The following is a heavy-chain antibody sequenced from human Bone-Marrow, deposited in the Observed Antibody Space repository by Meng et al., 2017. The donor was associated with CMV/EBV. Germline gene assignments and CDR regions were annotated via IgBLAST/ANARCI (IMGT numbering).Heavy chain of an antibody. CDR1: YTFTSYY. D-gene: IGHD5-24*01. CDR2: INPSGGST. CDR3: ARDGSGGDGYNMGYFDY. Sequence: YTFTSYYMHWVRQAPGQGLEWMGIINPSGGSTSYAQKFQGRVTMTMDTSTSTVYMELSSLRSEDTAVYYCARDGSGGDGYNMGYFDYWGQGTLVTVSS. V-gene: IGHV1-46*01. J-gene: IGHJ4*02.